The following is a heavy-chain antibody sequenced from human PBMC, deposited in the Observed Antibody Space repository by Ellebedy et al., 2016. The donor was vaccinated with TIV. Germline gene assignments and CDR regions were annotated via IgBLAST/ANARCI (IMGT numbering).Heavy chain of an antibody. J-gene: IGHJ4*02. CDR2: IYYSGST. Sequence: MPSETLSLTCTVSGGSISSSSYYWGWIRQPPGKGLEWIGSIYYSGSTYYNPSLKSRVTISVDTSKNQFSLTLSSVTAADTAVYYCARESHSGMGGRNYFDYWGQGTLVTVSS. D-gene: IGHD3-10*01. CDR3: ARESHSGMGGRNYFDY. V-gene: IGHV4-39*07. CDR1: GGSISSSSYY.